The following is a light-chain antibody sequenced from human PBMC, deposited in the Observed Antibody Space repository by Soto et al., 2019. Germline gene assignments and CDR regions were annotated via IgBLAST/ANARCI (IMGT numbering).Light chain of an antibody. CDR1: QSISSY. J-gene: IGKJ1*01. CDR2: AAS. V-gene: IGKV1-39*01. CDR3: QQSYSTLWT. Sequence: DLQMTQSPSSLSASVGDRVTITCRASQSISSYLNWYQQKPGKAPKLLIYAASSLQSGVPSRFSGSXXXXXFTLTISSLQPEDFATYYCQQSYSTLWTFGQGTKVEIK.